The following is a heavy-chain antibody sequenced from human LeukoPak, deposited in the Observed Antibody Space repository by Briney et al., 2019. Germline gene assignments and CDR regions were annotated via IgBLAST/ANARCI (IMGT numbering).Heavy chain of an antibody. CDR3: ATGYNYGLDV. V-gene: IGHV4-4*09. Sequence: PSQTLSLTCTVSGGSISNYWCNWIRQHPGKGLEWLVYIYFSGSTNSSPSLKTRVASSLDTSKNQCSLKLISVTAADTAVYYCATGYNYGLDVWGQGTTVSVSS. J-gene: IGHJ6*02. CDR2: IYFSGST. CDR1: GGSISNYW.